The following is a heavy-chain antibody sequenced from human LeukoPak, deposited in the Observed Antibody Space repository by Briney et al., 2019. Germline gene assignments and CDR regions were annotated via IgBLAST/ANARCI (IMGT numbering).Heavy chain of an antibody. CDR2: IYYSGST. Sequence: SQTLSLTCTVSGGSISSGDYYWRWIRQPPGKGLEWIGYIYYSGSTYYNPSLKSRVTISVDTSKNQFSLKLSSVTAADTAVYYCARARGYDILTGYYKSAFDIWGQGTMVTVSS. D-gene: IGHD3-9*01. V-gene: IGHV4-30-4*08. J-gene: IGHJ3*02. CDR1: GGSISSGDYY. CDR3: ARARGYDILTGYYKSAFDI.